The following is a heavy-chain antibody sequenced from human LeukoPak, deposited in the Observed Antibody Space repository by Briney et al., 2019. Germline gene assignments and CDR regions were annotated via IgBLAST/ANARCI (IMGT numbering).Heavy chain of an antibody. V-gene: IGHV3-23*01. Sequence: PGGSLRLSCAASGFTFSSYAMSWVRQAPGKGLEWVSAISGSGGSTYYADSAKGRFTISRDNSKNTLYLQMNSLRAEDTAVYYCAKDRGYSYGYFDYWGQGTLVTVSS. CDR3: AKDRGYSYGYFDY. CDR2: ISGSGGST. J-gene: IGHJ4*02. CDR1: GFTFSSYA. D-gene: IGHD5-18*01.